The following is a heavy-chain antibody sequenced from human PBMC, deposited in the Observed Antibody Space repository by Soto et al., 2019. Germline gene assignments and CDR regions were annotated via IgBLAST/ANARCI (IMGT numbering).Heavy chain of an antibody. CDR1: GYTFTSYG. V-gene: IGHV1-18*01. CDR2: IRAYNGNT. CDR3: ASDAPPEDD. Sequence: QVPLVQSGTEVKKPGASVKVSCKASGYTFTSYGISWVRQALGQGLEWMGWIRAYNGNTNYAQKLQGRVTMTTDTSTRTAYMELRGLRSDDTSGYYCASDAPPEDDWGQGTLVTVSS. J-gene: IGHJ4*02.